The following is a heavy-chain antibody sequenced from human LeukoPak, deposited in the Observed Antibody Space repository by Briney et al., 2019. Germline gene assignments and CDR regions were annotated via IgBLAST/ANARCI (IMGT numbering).Heavy chain of an antibody. D-gene: IGHD3-22*01. CDR1: GFTFSSYG. CDR2: ISYDGSNK. Sequence: PGRSLRLSCAASGFTFSSYGVHWVRQAPGKGLEWVAVISYDGSNKYYADSVKGRFTISRDNSKNTLYLQMNSLRAEDTAVYYCARGGRTYYYDRSARDYWGQGTLVTVSS. CDR3: ARGGRTYYYDRSARDY. J-gene: IGHJ4*02. V-gene: IGHV3-30*03.